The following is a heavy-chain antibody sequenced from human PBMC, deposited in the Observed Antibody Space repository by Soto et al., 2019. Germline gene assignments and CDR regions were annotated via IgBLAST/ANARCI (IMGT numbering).Heavy chain of an antibody. J-gene: IGHJ4*02. V-gene: IGHV3-7*03. D-gene: IGHD6-13*01. Sequence: EVQLVESGGGLVQPGGSLRLSCAASGFTFSSYWMSWVRQAPGKGLEWVANIKQDGSEKYYVDSVKGRFTISRDNAKNSLYLQMNCLRAEDTAVYYCAREPGYSSSYWLNWGQGTLVTVSS. CDR3: AREPGYSSSYWLN. CDR2: IKQDGSEK. CDR1: GFTFSSYW.